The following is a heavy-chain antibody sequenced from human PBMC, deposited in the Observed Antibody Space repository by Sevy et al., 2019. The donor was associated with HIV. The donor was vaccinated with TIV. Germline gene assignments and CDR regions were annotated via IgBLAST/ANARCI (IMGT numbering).Heavy chain of an antibody. D-gene: IGHD6-25*01. Sequence: GGSLRLSCAASGFNLSSYDMSWVRQAPGKGLEWVSVISGSGVSTYYADSVKGRFTISRDNSKNTLYLQLNSLRAEDTAVYYCAKSMGGFDAFDIWGQGTMVTVSS. CDR2: ISGSGVST. J-gene: IGHJ3*02. V-gene: IGHV3-23*01. CDR3: AKSMGGFDAFDI. CDR1: GFNLSSYD.